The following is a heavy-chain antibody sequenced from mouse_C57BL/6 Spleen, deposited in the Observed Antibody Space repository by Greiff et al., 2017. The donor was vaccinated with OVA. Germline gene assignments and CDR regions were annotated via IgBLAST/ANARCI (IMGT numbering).Heavy chain of an antibody. CDR1: GYTFTDYN. Sequence: VQLQQSGPELVKPGASVKIPCKASGYTFTDYNMDWVKQSHGKSLEWIGDINPNNGGTIYNQKFKGKATLTVDKSSNTAYMGLRSLTSEDTAVYYCARPKPYYYGSSYGYFDYWGQGTTLTVSS. D-gene: IGHD1-1*01. J-gene: IGHJ2*01. CDR3: ARPKPYYYGSSYGYFDY. V-gene: IGHV1-18*01. CDR2: INPNNGGT.